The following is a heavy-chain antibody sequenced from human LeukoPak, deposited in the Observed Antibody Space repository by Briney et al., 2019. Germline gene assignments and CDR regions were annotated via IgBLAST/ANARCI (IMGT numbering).Heavy chain of an antibody. V-gene: IGHV3-21*01. D-gene: IGHD1-26*01. CDR2: ISSSSSYI. CDR1: GFTFSSYS. CDR3: ARQRGSYPTYYFDY. J-gene: IGHJ4*02. Sequence: SGGSLRLSCAASGFTFSSYSMNWVRQAPGKGLEWVSSISSSSSYIYYADSVKGRFTISRDNAKNSLYLQMNSLRAEDTAVYYCARQRGSYPTYYFDYWGQGTLVTVSS.